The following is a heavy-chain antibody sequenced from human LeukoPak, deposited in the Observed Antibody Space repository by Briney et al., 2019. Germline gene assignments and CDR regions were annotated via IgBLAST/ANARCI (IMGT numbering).Heavy chain of an antibody. Sequence: SETLSLTCTVSGGSISSSSYYWGWIRQPPGKGLEWIGSIYYSGSTYYNPSLKSRVTISVDTSKNQFSLKLSSVTAADTAVYYCARRTGYCSSTSCYINGDAFDIWGQGTMVTVSP. D-gene: IGHD2-2*02. J-gene: IGHJ3*02. CDR3: ARRTGYCSSTSCYINGDAFDI. CDR1: GGSISSSSYY. V-gene: IGHV4-39*07. CDR2: IYYSGST.